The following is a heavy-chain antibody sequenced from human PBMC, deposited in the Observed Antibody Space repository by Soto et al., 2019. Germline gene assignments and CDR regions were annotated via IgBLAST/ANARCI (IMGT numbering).Heavy chain of an antibody. CDR2: INRDGSES. CDR1: GFTFSGYW. D-gene: IGHD2-2*01. CDR3: ARDPGPRPAAIRGLGWFDP. J-gene: IGHJ5*02. Sequence: EALLVESGGGLVQPGGSLRLSCAASGFTFSGYWMSWVRQAPGKGLEWVASINRDGSESHYVDSVKGRFTISRDNAKSSVYLQMKSLRAEDTAVYYCARDPGPRPAAIRGLGWFDPWDQGTLVTVSS. V-gene: IGHV3-7*03.